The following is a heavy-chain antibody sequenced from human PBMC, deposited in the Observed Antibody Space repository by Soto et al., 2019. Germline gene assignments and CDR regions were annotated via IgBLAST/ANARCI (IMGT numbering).Heavy chain of an antibody. CDR3: ARDRYYYDSTSDAFDI. CDR1: GFTFSSYA. CDR2: ISYDGSNK. Sequence: GGSLRLSCAASGFTFSSYAMHWVRQAPGKGLEWVAVISYDGSNKYYADSVKGRFTISRDNSKNTLYLQMNSLRAEDTAVYYCARDRYYYDSTSDAFDIWGQGTMVTVSS. J-gene: IGHJ3*02. V-gene: IGHV3-30-3*01. D-gene: IGHD3-22*01.